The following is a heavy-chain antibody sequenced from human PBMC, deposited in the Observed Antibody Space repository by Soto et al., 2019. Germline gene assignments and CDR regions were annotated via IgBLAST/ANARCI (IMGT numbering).Heavy chain of an antibody. V-gene: IGHV3-74*01. Sequence: EVQLVESGGGLVQPGGSLRLSCAASGFTFSSYWMHWVRQAPGKGLVWVSRINSDGSSTSYADSVKGRLTISRDNAKNTLYLQMNSLRAEDTAVYYCARGGSLNWYLDLWGRGTLVTVSS. J-gene: IGHJ2*01. CDR3: ARGGSLNWYLDL. D-gene: IGHD1-26*01. CDR2: INSDGSST. CDR1: GFTFSSYW.